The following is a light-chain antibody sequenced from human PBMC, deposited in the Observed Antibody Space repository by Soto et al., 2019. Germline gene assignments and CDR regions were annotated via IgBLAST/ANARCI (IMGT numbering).Light chain of an antibody. J-gene: IGKJ1*01. CDR1: QSVNNY. V-gene: IGKV3-11*01. CDR2: DAS. Sequence: EIVLTQSPATLSLSPGERATLSCRASQSVNNYLARFQQIPGQAPRLLIYDASTRATGIPARFSGSGSGTDFTLTISSLEPEDFAVYYCQQRSNWPRAFGQGTKVDIK. CDR3: QQRSNWPRA.